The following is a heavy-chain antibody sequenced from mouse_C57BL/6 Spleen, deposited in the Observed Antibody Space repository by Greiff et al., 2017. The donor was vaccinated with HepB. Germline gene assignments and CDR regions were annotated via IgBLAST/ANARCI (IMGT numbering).Heavy chain of an antibody. V-gene: IGHV1-81*01. D-gene: IGHD1-1*01. CDR2: IYPRSGNT. Sequence: VKLMESGAELARPGASVKLSCKASGYTFTSYGISWVKQRTGQGLEWIGEIYPRSGNTYYNEKFKGKATLTADKSSSTAYMELRSLTSEDSAVYFCARYNYGSSFYAMDYWGQGTSVTVSS. CDR1: GYTFTSYG. J-gene: IGHJ4*01. CDR3: ARYNYGSSFYAMDY.